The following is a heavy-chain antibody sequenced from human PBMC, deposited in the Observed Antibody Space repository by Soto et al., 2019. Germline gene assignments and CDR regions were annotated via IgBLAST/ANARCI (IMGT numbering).Heavy chain of an antibody. D-gene: IGHD3-22*01. J-gene: IGHJ6*02. V-gene: IGHV1-18*01. CDR2: ISPYNDDT. CDR1: GYRFSSYG. Sequence: QAQLVQSGAEGKKPGASVKVSCKASGYRFSSYGISWVRQAPGQGLEWLGWISPYNDDTKYAQKLQGRVTMTTDTFTRSAYMDLRSLSSDDTAVYYCARGGYYDSSGSRNYHYYGMNVWGQGTTITVSS. CDR3: ARGGYYDSSGSRNYHYYGMNV.